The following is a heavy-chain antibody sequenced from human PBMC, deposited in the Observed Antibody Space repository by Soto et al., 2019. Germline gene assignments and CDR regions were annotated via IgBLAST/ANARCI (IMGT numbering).Heavy chain of an antibody. CDR3: SRGEFIEYSYGPGSGY. D-gene: IGHD5-18*01. CDR2: INPSGGST. V-gene: IGHV1-46*01. Sequence: ASVKVSCKASGYTFTSYYMHWVRQAPGQGLEWMGIINPSGGSTSYAQKIQGRATMTRDTSTSTVYMELSSLRSEDTAVYYCSRGEFIEYSYGPGSGYWGQGTLVTVSS. CDR1: GYTFTSYY. J-gene: IGHJ4*02.